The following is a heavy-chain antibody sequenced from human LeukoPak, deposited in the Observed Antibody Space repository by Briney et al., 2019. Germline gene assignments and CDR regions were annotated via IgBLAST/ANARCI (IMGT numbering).Heavy chain of an antibody. V-gene: IGHV3-7*03. CDR2: IKQDGSKK. CDR3: ATPLDYYDSSGYHQGGD. J-gene: IGHJ4*02. CDR1: GFTFSSHW. Sequence: PGGSLRLSCAASGFTFSSHWMIWVRQAPGKGLEWVANIKQDGSKKNYVDSVKGRFTISRDNAKNSLYLQMNSLRAEDTAVYYCATPLDYYDSSGYHQGGDWGQGTLVTVSS. D-gene: IGHD3-22*01.